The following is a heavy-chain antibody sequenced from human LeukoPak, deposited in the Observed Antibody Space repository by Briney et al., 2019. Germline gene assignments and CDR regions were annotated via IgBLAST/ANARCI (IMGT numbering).Heavy chain of an antibody. CDR3: ARVTGSSWYYSYYMDV. CDR1: GDSISSSYY. V-gene: IGHV4-38-2*02. CDR2: IYHSGIT. D-gene: IGHD6-13*01. J-gene: IGHJ6*03. Sequence: SGTLSLTCTVSGDSISSSYYWGWIRQPPGKGLEWIGSIYHSGITYYNPSLKSRVTISADTSKNQFSLKLSSVTAADTAVYFCARVTGSSWYYSYYMDVWGKGTTVTVPS.